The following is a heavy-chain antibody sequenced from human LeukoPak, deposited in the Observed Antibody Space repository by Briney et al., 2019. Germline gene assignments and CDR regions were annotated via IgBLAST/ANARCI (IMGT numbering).Heavy chain of an antibody. J-gene: IGHJ4*02. CDR2: FDPEDGET. D-gene: IGHD1-26*01. Sequence: SVKVSCKVSGYTLTELSMHWVLQAPAHGLGWRGGFDPEDGETIYEQKFQGRVTMTEDTSTDTDYMELSSLRSEDTAVYYCASRFVAKSGSYYTNDYWGQGTLVTVSS. V-gene: IGHV1-24*01. CDR1: GYTLTELS. CDR3: ASRFVAKSGSYYTNDY.